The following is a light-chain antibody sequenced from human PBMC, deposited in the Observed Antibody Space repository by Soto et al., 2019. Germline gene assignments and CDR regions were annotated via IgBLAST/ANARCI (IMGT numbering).Light chain of an antibody. CDR1: SSDVGGYNY. CDR2: EVS. CDR3: ISYTSSSTWV. V-gene: IGLV2-14*01. Sequence: QSVLTQPASVSGSPGQSITISCTGTSSDVGGYNYVSWYQQHPGKAPKLMIYEVSNRPSGVSDRFSGSRSGNTASQTISGLQAEDESDYYCISYTSSSTWVFGGGTKLTVL. J-gene: IGLJ3*02.